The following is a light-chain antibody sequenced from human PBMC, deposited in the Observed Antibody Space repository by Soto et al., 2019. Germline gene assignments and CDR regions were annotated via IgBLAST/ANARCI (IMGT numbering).Light chain of an antibody. J-gene: IGLJ2*01. Sequence: QSALTQPASVSGSPGQSITISCTGTSSDVGGYNYVSWYQQHPGKVPKLMIYDVSNRPSGVSNRFSGSKSGNTASLTISGLQAEDEADYYCSSQADSSTLVFGGGTKLTVL. V-gene: IGLV2-14*01. CDR1: SSDVGGYNY. CDR3: SSQADSSTLV. CDR2: DVS.